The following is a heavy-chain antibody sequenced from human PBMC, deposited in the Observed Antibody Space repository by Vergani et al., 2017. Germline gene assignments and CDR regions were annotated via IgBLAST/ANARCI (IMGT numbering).Heavy chain of an antibody. D-gene: IGHD2-2*01. CDR1: GGTFSSYA. V-gene: IGHV1-69*01. Sequence: QVQLVQSGAEVKKPGSSVKVSCKASGGTFSSYAISWVRQAPGQGLEWMGGIIPIFGTANYAQKFQGRVTITADESTSTAYMELSSLRSEDTAGYYCARVGARRESLRVAVPAAFLGYFDLWGRGTLVTVSS. CDR3: ARVGARRESLRVAVPAAFLGYFDL. J-gene: IGHJ2*01. CDR2: IIPIFGTA.